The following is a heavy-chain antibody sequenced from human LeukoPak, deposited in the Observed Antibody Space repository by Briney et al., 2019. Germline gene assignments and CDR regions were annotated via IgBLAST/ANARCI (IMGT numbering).Heavy chain of an antibody. J-gene: IGHJ4*02. D-gene: IGHD3-22*01. V-gene: IGHV3-33*08. CDR3: ARGYYAGRGHHFEY. CDR1: GFVFDDYA. CDR2: IWSDGSNK. Sequence: GGSLRLSCAASGFVFDDYAMHWVRQAPGKGLEWVTVIWSDGSNKYYADSVKGRFTISRDNSKNTLYLQMNSLRAEDTAVYYCARGYYAGRGHHFEYWGQGTLVTVSS.